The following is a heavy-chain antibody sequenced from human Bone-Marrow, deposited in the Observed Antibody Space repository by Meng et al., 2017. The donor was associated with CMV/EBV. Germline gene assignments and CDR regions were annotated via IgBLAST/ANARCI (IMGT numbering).Heavy chain of an antibody. CDR2: IIPILGIA. Sequence: SVKVSCKASGGTFSSYAISWVRQAPGQGLEWMGGIIPILGIANYAQKFQGRVTITADKSTSTAYMELSSLRSEDTAVYYCARRRTTGIGKLGAPFDPWGQGTLVTVSS. V-gene: IGHV1-69*10. D-gene: IGHD1-1*01. CDR1: GGTFSSYA. CDR3: ARRRTTGIGKLGAPFDP. J-gene: IGHJ5*02.